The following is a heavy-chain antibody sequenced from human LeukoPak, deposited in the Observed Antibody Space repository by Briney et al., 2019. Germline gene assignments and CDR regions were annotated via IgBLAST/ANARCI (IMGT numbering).Heavy chain of an antibody. Sequence: ASVKVSCKASGYTFTGYHIHRVRQAPGQGLEWMGWINPDSGGTNFPQNFQGRVTMTRDTSISTAYMEISWLRSDDTAVYYCARDLTGDPAAYFDFWGQGTLVTVSS. J-gene: IGHJ4*02. D-gene: IGHD3-9*01. CDR3: ARDLTGDPAAYFDF. CDR1: GYTFTGYH. CDR2: INPDSGGT. V-gene: IGHV1-2*02.